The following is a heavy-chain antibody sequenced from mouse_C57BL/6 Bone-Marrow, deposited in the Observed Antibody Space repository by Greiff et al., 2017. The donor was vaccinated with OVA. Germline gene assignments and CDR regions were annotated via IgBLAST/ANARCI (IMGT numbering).Heavy chain of an antibody. CDR2: IYPGNSDT. D-gene: IGHD2-1*01. CDR3: TRRSYYGNYGFAY. Sequence: VQLKQSGTVLARPGASVKMSCKTSGYTFTSYWMHWVKQRPGQGLEWIGAIYPGNSDTSYNQKFKGKAKLTAVTSASTAYMELSSLTNEDSAVYYCTRRSYYGNYGFAYWGQGTLVTVSA. CDR1: GYTFTSYW. V-gene: IGHV1-5*01. J-gene: IGHJ3*01.